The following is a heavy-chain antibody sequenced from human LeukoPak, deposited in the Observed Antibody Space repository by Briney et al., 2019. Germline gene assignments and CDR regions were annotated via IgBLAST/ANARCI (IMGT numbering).Heavy chain of an antibody. J-gene: IGHJ3*02. CDR1: GFTFSSYS. Sequence: GGSLRLSCAASGFTFSSYSMYWVRQAPGKGLEWVSSISSSSSYIYYADSVKGRFTISRDNAKKSLYLQMNGLRAEDTAVYYCARDLSRGKPHAFDIWGQGTMVTVSS. V-gene: IGHV3-21*01. CDR2: ISSSSSYI. CDR3: ARDLSRGKPHAFDI. D-gene: IGHD1-14*01.